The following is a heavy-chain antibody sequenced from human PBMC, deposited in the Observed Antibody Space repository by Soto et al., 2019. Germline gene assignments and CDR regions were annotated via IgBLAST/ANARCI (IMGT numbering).Heavy chain of an antibody. V-gene: IGHV3-21*01. Sequence: GGSLRLSCEASEFTLSSFRMTWIRQAPGRGLEWVSSMSGSSKYIHYADSVKGRFTISRDNAKNSLYLEMNSLRAEDTAVYYCARESEDLTSNFDYWGQGTLVTVSS. J-gene: IGHJ4*02. CDR2: MSGSSKYI. CDR3: ARESEDLTSNFDY. CDR1: EFTLSSFR.